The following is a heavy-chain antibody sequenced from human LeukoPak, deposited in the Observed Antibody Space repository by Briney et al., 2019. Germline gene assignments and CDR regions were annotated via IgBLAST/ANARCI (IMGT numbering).Heavy chain of an antibody. Sequence: SVKVSCKASGGTFSSYAISWVRQAPGQGLEWMGRIIPILGIANYAQKFQGRVTITADKSTSTAYMELSSLRSEDTAVYYCARGRDGYGVFIDYWGQGTLVTVSS. J-gene: IGHJ4*02. CDR1: GGTFSSYA. V-gene: IGHV1-69*04. CDR3: ARGRDGYGVFIDY. CDR2: IIPILGIA. D-gene: IGHD5-12*01.